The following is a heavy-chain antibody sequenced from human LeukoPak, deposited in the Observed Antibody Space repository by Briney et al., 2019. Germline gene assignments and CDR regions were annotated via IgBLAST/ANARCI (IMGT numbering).Heavy chain of an antibody. D-gene: IGHD3-9*01. J-gene: IGHJ6*02. CDR3: ARGDYDILTGRPPAYYYYGMDV. V-gene: IGHV3-74*01. CDR1: GFTFSSYW. Sequence: GGSLRLSCAASGFTFSSYWMHWVRQAPGKWLVWVSRINSDGSSTSYADSVKGRFTISRDNAKNTLYLQMNSLRAEDTAVYYCARGDYDILTGRPPAYYYYGMDVWGQGTTVTVSS. CDR2: INSDGSST.